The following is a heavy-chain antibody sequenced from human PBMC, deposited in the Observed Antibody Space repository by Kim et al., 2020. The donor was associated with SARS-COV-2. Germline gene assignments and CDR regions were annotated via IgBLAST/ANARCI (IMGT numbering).Heavy chain of an antibody. CDR1: GFTFDDYA. CDR2: ISWNSGSI. D-gene: IGHD5-12*01. J-gene: IGHJ4*02. V-gene: IGHV3-9*01. Sequence: GGSLRLSCAASGFTFDDYAMHWVRQAPGKGLEWVSGISWNSGSIGYADSVKGRFTISRDNAKNSLYLQMNSLRAEDTALYYCAKEKSGSLDYWGQGTLVTVSS. CDR3: AKEKSGSLDY.